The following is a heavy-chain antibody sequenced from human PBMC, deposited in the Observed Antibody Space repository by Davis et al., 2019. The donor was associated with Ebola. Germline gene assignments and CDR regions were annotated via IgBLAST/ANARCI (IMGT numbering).Heavy chain of an antibody. V-gene: IGHV4-39*01. J-gene: IGHJ4*02. Sequence: PSETLSLTCTVSGGSISSSSYYWGWIRQPPGKGLEWIGSIYYSGSTYYNPSLKSRVTISVDTSKNQFSLKLSSVTAADTAVYYCARHGSGSYYEFDYWGQGTLVTVSS. D-gene: IGHD1-26*01. CDR1: GGSISSSSYY. CDR3: ARHGSGSYYEFDY. CDR2: IYYSGST.